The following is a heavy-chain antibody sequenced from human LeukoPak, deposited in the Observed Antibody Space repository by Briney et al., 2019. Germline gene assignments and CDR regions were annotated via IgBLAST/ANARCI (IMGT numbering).Heavy chain of an antibody. Sequence: RLCCASSGFIFSNYSIYCLRPAARKLEELVSSNSSSSSNLYYADAGKGRFTISRDNAKNSLYLQMNSLRAEDTAVYYCASFFRRINSGYDHSYYYGMDVWGQGTTVTVSS. CDR1: GFIFSNYS. V-gene: IGHV3-21*01. CDR3: ASFFRRINSGYDHSYYYGMDV. CDR2: NSSSSSNL. J-gene: IGHJ6*02. D-gene: IGHD5-12*01.